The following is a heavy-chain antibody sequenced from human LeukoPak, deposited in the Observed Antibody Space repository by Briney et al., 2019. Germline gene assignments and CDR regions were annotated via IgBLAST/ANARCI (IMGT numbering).Heavy chain of an antibody. CDR3: ARMYSSSWQANWFDP. D-gene: IGHD6-13*01. J-gene: IGHJ5*02. CDR2: IRQDGSEK. CDR1: GFTFSDYW. Sequence: GGSLRLSCAASGFTFSDYWMSWVRQAPGKGLEWVANIRQDGSEKYYVDSVKGRFTISRDNAKNSLYLQMSSLRAEDTAVYYCARMYSSSWQANWFDPWGQGTLVTVSS. V-gene: IGHV3-7*03.